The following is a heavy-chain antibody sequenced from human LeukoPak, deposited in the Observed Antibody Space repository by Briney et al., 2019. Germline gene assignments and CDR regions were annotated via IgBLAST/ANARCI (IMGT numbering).Heavy chain of an antibody. CDR2: IRYDGSGK. V-gene: IGHV3-30*02. CDR3: GKNRLGQQYADAFEI. J-gene: IGHJ3*02. CDR1: GFAFSNCD. Sequence: GGSLRLSCGAYGFAFSNCDMHWVRQAPGKGLEWVAFIRYDGSGKYYVDSVKGRFIISRDNSNNILYLQMNSLTADDTALYYCGKNRLGQQYADAFEIWGQGTMV. D-gene: IGHD6-13*01.